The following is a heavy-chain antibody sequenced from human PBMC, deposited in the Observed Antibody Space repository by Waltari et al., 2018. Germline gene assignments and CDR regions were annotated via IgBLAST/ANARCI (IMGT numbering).Heavy chain of an antibody. V-gene: IGHV3-7*04. D-gene: IGHD6-6*01. CDR1: GFTFSLYW. CDR2: IKQDGSEK. Sequence: EVQLVESGGGLVQPGGSLRLSCAASGFTFSLYWMTWVRQSPGKGLEWVANIKQDGSEKYYVDSVRGRFTIFRDNAKKSLYLQMNSLRAEDTAVYYCAKESMAGRTNAFDIWGQGTMVTVSS. CDR3: AKESMAGRTNAFDI. J-gene: IGHJ3*02.